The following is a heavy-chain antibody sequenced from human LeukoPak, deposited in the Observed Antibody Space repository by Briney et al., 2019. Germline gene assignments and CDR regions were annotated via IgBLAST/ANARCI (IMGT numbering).Heavy chain of an antibody. CDR2: INPSGGST. Sequence: ASVKVFCKASGYTFTSYYMHWVRQAPGQGLEWMGIINPSGGSTSYAQKFQGRVTMTRDTSTSTVYMELSSLRSEDTAVYYCARDQVVRGVIIRVDYWGQGTLVTVSS. J-gene: IGHJ4*02. CDR3: ARDQVVRGVIIRVDY. D-gene: IGHD3-10*01. CDR1: GYTFTSYY. V-gene: IGHV1-46*01.